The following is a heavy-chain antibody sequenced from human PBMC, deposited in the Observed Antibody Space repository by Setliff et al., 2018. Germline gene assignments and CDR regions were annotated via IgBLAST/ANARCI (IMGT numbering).Heavy chain of an antibody. Sequence: SETLSLTCAVSGSAIDSGHYWGWIRQPPGKGLEWIGSFRPTGRTYYNPSLKSRVTISVDTSKKKFSLKLTSMTAADTAVYYCVRDAGDGYGVDAYAGAGFDIWGQGTMVTVSS. J-gene: IGHJ3*02. CDR2: FRPTGRT. D-gene: IGHD4-17*01. V-gene: IGHV4-38-2*02. CDR3: VRDAGDGYGVDAYAGAGFDI. CDR1: GSAIDSGHY.